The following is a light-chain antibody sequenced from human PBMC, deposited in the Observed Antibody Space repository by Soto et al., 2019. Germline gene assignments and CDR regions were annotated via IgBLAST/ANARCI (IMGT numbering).Light chain of an antibody. V-gene: IGLV2-8*01. CDR2: EVT. CDR3: SYFASSNPWV. J-gene: IGLJ3*02. Sequence: QSALTQPPSASGAPGQSGTISRTGTRSDVGASNYVSWHPPHAGKAPDLVIYEVTKRPSGVADRFSGSKSANTASLTVSGLQADDEADYYCSYFASSNPWVFGGGTKLTVL. CDR1: RSDVGASNY.